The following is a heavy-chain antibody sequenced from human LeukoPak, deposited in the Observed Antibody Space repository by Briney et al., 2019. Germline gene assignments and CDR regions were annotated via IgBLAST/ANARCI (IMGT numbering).Heavy chain of an antibody. D-gene: IGHD1-26*01. CDR2: IYYSGST. Sequence: SETLSLTCTVSGGSISSSSYYWGWIRQPPGKGLEWIGSIYYSGSTYYNPSLKSRVTISVDTSKNQFSLKLSSVTAADTAVYYCARDTAWELLTRGVGRDAFDIWGQGTMVTVSS. V-gene: IGHV4-39*07. CDR3: ARDTAWELLTRGVGRDAFDI. CDR1: GGSISSSSYY. J-gene: IGHJ3*02.